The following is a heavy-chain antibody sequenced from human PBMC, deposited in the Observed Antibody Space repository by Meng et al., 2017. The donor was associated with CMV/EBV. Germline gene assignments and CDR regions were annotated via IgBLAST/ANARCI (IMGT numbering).Heavy chain of an antibody. D-gene: IGHD3-9*01. CDR3: ARHHPRLRYFDWFPNWFDP. CDR1: ISSSY. V-gene: IGHV4-39*01. CDR2: IYYSGST. Sequence: ISSSYCGWIRQPPGKGLEWIGSIYYSGSTYYNPSLKSRVTISVDTSKNQFSLKLSSVTAADTAVYYCARHHPRLRYFDWFPNWFDPWGQGTLVTVSS. J-gene: IGHJ5*02.